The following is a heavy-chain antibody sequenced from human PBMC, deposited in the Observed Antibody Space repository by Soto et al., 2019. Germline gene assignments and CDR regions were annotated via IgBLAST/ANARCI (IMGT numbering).Heavy chain of an antibody. V-gene: IGHV4-59*01. Sequence: SDTLSLTCTVSGGSISSYYWSWIRQPPGKGLEWIGYIYYSGSTNYNPSLKSRVTISVDTSKNQFSLKLSSVTAADTAVYYCARDLPGIAVAGSPNYYYGMDVWGQGTTVTVSS. J-gene: IGHJ6*02. D-gene: IGHD6-19*01. CDR2: IYYSGST. CDR3: ARDLPGIAVAGSPNYYYGMDV. CDR1: GGSISSYY.